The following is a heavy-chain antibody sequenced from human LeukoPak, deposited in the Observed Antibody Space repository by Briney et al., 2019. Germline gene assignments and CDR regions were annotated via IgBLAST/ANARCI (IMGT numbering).Heavy chain of an antibody. J-gene: IGHJ5*02. V-gene: IGHV4-30-4*08. CDR1: GGSISSGDYY. D-gene: IGHD5-24*01. CDR3: ARVMAVNPDWFDP. Sequence: SETLSLTCTVSGGSISSGDYYWSWIRQPPGKGLEWIGYIYYSGSTYYNPSLKSRVTISVDTSKNQFSLKLSSVTAADTAVYYCARVMAVNPDWFDPWGQGTLVTVSS. CDR2: IYYSGST.